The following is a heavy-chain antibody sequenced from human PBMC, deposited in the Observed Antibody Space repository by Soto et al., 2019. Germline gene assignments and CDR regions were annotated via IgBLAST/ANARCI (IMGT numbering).Heavy chain of an antibody. CDR2: IYYSGST. V-gene: IGHV4-61*01. J-gene: IGHJ5*02. Sequence: SETLSLTCTVSGGSVSSGSYYWSWIRQPPGKGLEWIGYIYYSGSTNYNPSLKSRVTISVDTSKNQFSLKLSSVTAADTAVYYCARNSEEWELIPRVWSWFDPWGQGTLVTVSS. CDR1: GGSVSSGSYY. CDR3: ARNSEEWELIPRVWSWFDP. D-gene: IGHD1-26*01.